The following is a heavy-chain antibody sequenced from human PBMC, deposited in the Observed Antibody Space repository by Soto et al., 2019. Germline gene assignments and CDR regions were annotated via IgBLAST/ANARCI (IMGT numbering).Heavy chain of an antibody. CDR2: IPYSGPT. Sequence: PSETLSLTCSVSGGSGLTGRYYCSWIRQPPGKELEWIGYIPYSGPTSYNPSLKSQVTISLDTSKDQFFLKVTSVTSADTAVYYCARGGLMADRKFDPWGPGTLVTVS. CDR1: GGSGLTGRYY. V-gene: IGHV4-61*01. CDR3: ARGGLMADRKFDP. J-gene: IGHJ5*02. D-gene: IGHD3-16*01.